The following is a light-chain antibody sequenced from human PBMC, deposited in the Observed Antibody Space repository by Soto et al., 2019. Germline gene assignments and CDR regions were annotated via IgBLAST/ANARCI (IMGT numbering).Light chain of an antibody. CDR2: NNN. V-gene: IGLV1-40*01. Sequence: QSVLTQPPSVSGAPGQRVTISCTGSISNIGAGYDVHWYQQLPGTAPKLLIYNNNNRPSGVPDRFSGSKSSTSASLAITGLQAEDEADYYCQSYDSSLSGSVFGGGTKLTVL. CDR3: QSYDSSLSGSV. CDR1: ISNIGAGYD. J-gene: IGLJ3*02.